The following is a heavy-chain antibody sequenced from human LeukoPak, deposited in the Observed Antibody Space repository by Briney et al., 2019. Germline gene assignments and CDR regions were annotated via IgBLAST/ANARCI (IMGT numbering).Heavy chain of an antibody. V-gene: IGHV4-59*08. Sequence: SETLSLTCTVSGGSISSYYWSWIQQPPGKGLEWIGYIYYSGSTNYNPSLKSRVTISVDTSKNQFSLKLSSVTAADTAVYYCARKGGYSFDYWGQGTLVTVSS. CDR1: GGSISSYY. CDR2: IYYSGST. J-gene: IGHJ4*02. CDR3: ARKGGYSFDY.